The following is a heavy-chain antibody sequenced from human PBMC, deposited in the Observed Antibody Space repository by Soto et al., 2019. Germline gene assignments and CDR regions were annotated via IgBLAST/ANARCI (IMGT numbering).Heavy chain of an antibody. CDR2: IVVGSGNT. Sequence: SVKVSCKTSGFTFTSSAVQWVRQARGQRLEWIGWIVVGSGNTNYAQKFQERVTITRDMSTSTAYMELSSLRSEDTAVYYCAASYYGSGSADAFDIWGQGTMVTVSS. CDR3: AASYYGSGSADAFDI. CDR1: GFTFTSSA. D-gene: IGHD3-10*01. J-gene: IGHJ3*02. V-gene: IGHV1-58*01.